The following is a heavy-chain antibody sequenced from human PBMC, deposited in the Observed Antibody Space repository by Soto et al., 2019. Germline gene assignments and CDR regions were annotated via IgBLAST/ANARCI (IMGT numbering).Heavy chain of an antibody. D-gene: IGHD6-19*01. CDR2: IYHSGNT. CDR3: ARASIALAGTIVES. J-gene: IGHJ4*02. CDR1: DYSISRGYY. Sequence: SETLSLTCVVSDYSISRGYYWGWFRQPPGKGLEWIGSIYHSGNTYYNPSLTSRVNMSIDTSKNHFSLNLTSVTAADTAVYYCARASIALAGTIVESWDKVTMVTAS. V-gene: IGHV4-38-2*01.